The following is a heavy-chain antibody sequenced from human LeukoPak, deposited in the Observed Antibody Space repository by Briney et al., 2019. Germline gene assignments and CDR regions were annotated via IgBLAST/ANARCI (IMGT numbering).Heavy chain of an antibody. D-gene: IGHD2-15*01. J-gene: IGHJ5*02. CDR1: CVSISSSSYY. CDR2: IYYSGST. CDR3: ARRGSLLWFEP. V-gene: IGHV4-39*01. Sequence: SETLSLTCTVSCVSISSSSYYWGWIGQPPGKGLEWIGSIYYSGSTYYNPSLKSRVTRSVNTSKNQFSLHLTSVTVADTSVYYCARRGSLLWFEPWGQGTLVTVSS.